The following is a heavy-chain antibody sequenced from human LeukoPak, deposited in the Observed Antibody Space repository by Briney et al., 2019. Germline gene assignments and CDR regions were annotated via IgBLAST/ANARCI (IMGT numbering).Heavy chain of an antibody. Sequence: ASVKVSCKASGYTFTGYYMHWVRQAPGQGLEWMGWINPNSGGTNYAQKFQVRVTMTRDTSNSTAYMELSRLRSDDTAVYYCARDAGSGWYIYYYYYMDVWGKGTTVTISS. J-gene: IGHJ6*03. CDR1: GYTFTGYY. CDR2: INPNSGGT. V-gene: IGHV1-2*02. D-gene: IGHD6-19*01. CDR3: ARDAGSGWYIYYYYYMDV.